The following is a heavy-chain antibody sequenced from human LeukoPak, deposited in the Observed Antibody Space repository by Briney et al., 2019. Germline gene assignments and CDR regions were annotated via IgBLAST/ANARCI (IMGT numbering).Heavy chain of an antibody. CDR1: GFTFSSYA. Sequence: GGSLRLSCAASGFTFSSYAMHWVRQAPGKGLEWVAVISYDGSNKYYADSMKGRFTISRDNAKNSLYLQMISLSAEDTAVYYCARARGSYSFDYWGQGTLVTVSS. CDR2: ISYDGSNK. D-gene: IGHD1-26*01. V-gene: IGHV3-30-3*01. CDR3: ARARGSYSFDY. J-gene: IGHJ4*02.